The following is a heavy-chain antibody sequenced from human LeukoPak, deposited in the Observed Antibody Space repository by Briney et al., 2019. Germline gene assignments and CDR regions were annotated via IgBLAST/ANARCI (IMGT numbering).Heavy chain of an antibody. CDR3: ARDLRAKY. V-gene: IGHV4-59*01. Sequence: SETLSLTCNVSGASIFNYYWSWIRQAPGKGLEWIGYVHHSGRANSNPSLGSRVTMSVDTSTSQLSLNLTSVTTADTAVYFCARDLRAKYWGQGTLVFVSS. CDR1: GASIFNYY. CDR2: VHHSGRA. D-gene: IGHD4/OR15-4a*01. J-gene: IGHJ1*01.